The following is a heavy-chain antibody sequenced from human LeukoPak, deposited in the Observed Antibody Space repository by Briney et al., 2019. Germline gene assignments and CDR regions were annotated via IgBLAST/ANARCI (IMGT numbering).Heavy chain of an antibody. V-gene: IGHV5-51*01. Sequence: GESLRISCKGSGYSFTTYWIAWVRQMSGKGLEWMGIIYPGDSDTRYSPSFQGQVTISADKSISTAYLQWSSLKASDTAMYYCARLGYCRGDNCHAVDYWGQGTLVTVSS. CDR2: IYPGDSDT. CDR1: GYSFTTYW. CDR3: ARLGYCRGDNCHAVDY. J-gene: IGHJ4*02. D-gene: IGHD2-15*01.